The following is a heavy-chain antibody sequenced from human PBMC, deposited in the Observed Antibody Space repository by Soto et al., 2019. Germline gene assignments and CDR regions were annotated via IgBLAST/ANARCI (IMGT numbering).Heavy chain of an antibody. Sequence: QVQLQESGPGLVKPSETLSLTCTVSGGSISNYYWYWIRQPPGKGLEWIGSIYYTGSTNYNPSLKSRVTLSLEPSQNQFSLKLNSVTAADTAVYYCARSGSLRWFDPWGQGTKVSVSS. J-gene: IGHJ5*02. V-gene: IGHV4-59*01. D-gene: IGHD1-26*01. CDR2: IYYTGST. CDR1: GGSISNYY. CDR3: ARSGSLRWFDP.